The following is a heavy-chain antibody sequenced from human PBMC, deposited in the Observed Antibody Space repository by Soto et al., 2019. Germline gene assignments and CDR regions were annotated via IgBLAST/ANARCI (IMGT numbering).Heavy chain of an antibody. J-gene: IGHJ6*02. D-gene: IGHD2-2*01. CDR1: GFTFSSYG. CDR2: ISYDGSNK. CDR3: AKDSYHDYYYGMDV. V-gene: IGHV3-30*18. Sequence: PGGSLRLSCAASGFTFSSYGMHWVRQAPGKGLEWVAVISYDGSNKYYADSVKGRFTISRDNSKNTLYLQMNSLRAEDTAVYYCAKDSYHDYYYGMDVWGQGTTVTVSS.